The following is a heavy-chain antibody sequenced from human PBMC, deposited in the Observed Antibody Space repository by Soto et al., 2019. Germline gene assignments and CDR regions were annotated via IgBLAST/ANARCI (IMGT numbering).Heavy chain of an antibody. CDR1: GGTFSSYT. J-gene: IGHJ4*02. Sequence: GASVKVSCKASGGTFSSYTISWVRQDPGQGLEWMGRIIPILGIANYAQKFQGRVTITADKSTSTAYMELSSLRSEDTAVYYCAIEGLVTYYDFWSGYCTYYFDYWGQGTLVTVS. CDR2: IIPILGIA. D-gene: IGHD3-3*01. V-gene: IGHV1-69*04. CDR3: AIEGLVTYYDFWSGYCTYYFDY.